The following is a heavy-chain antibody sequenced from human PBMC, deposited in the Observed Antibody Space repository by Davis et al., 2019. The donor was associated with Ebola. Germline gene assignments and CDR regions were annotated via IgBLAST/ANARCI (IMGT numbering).Heavy chain of an antibody. D-gene: IGHD1-1*01. CDR2: INHHGIT. CDR3: ARGLFWSGFDV. CDR1: GGAFSGYY. V-gene: IGHV4-34*01. Sequence: SETLSLTCAVYGGAFSGYYWSWIRQPAGKGLEWIGEINHHGITSYNPSLKSRVSMSVYTSKKQFSLKLTSVTAADTAVYYCARGLFWSGFDVWGQGTTVTVSS. J-gene: IGHJ6*02.